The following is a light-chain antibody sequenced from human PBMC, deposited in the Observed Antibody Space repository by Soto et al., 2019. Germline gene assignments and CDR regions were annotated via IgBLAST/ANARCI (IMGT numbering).Light chain of an antibody. CDR3: QQSYSTPIS. CDR2: GAS. J-gene: IGKJ5*01. Sequence: AIQMTQYPSSLSGSVGDRVTITCGASQGIRDELGWYQQKPGKAPKLLIYGASTLQSGVPSRFRGSGSGTDLTLTISSLQPEDFATYYCQQSYSTPISFGQGTRLEIK. V-gene: IGKV1-6*01. CDR1: QGIRDE.